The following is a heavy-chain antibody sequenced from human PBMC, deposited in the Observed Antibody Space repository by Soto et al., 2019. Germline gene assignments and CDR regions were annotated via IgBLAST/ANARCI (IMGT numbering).Heavy chain of an antibody. J-gene: IGHJ4*02. CDR2: IDWDDDK. V-gene: IGHV2-70*01. Sequence: SGPTLVNPTQTLTLTCTFSGFSLSTSGMCVSWIRQPPGKALEWLALIDWDDDKYYSTSLKTRLTISKDTSKNQVVLTMTNMDPVDTATYYCARIRDYYDSSGYYWFPDYWGQGTLVTV. D-gene: IGHD3-22*01. CDR1: GFSLSTSGMC. CDR3: ARIRDYYDSSGYYWFPDY.